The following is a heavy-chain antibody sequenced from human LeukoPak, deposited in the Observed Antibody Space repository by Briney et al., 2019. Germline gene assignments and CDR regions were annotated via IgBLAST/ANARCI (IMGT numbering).Heavy chain of an antibody. CDR3: ARDRRDYGDPDAFDI. V-gene: IGHV6-1*01. D-gene: IGHD4-17*01. Sequence: SQTLSLTCAISGDSVSSNSAAWNCIRQSPSRGLEWLGRTYYSSKWYNDYVVSVKSRITINPDTSKNQFSLQLNSVSPGDTAVYYCARDRRDYGDPDAFDIWGQGTMLTVSS. J-gene: IGHJ3*02. CDR2: TYYSSKWYN. CDR1: GDSVSSNSAA.